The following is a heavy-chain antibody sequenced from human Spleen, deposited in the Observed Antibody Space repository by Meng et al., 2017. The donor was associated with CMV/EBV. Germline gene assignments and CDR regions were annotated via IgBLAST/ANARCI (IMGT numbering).Heavy chain of an antibody. J-gene: IGHJ4*02. CDR1: AYPFTGYY. D-gene: IGHD4-11*01. CDR2: NSGVNGNT. CDR3: ARDDFSLDGDY. V-gene: IGHV1-18*04. Sequence: SQASAYPFTGYYIHWVRQAPGQGLEWVGWNSGVNGNTRYAQKFQGRVTVTTDTPTSTAYMELKSLTFADTAVYYCARDDFSLDGDYWGPGTLVTVSS.